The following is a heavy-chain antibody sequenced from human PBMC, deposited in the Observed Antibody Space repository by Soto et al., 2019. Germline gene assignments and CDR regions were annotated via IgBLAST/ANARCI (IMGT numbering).Heavy chain of an antibody. CDR3: ARTNSGYDLDY. CDR1: GFSFSSSG. V-gene: IGHV3-30*03. Sequence: GGSLRLSCAASGFSFSSSGMHWVRQAPGKGLEWVAVISYDGTNKYYAESVKGRFTISRDNSKNTLYLQMTSLRAEDAAVYFCARTNSGYDLDYWGQGTLVTVSS. CDR2: ISYDGTNK. D-gene: IGHD5-12*01. J-gene: IGHJ4*02.